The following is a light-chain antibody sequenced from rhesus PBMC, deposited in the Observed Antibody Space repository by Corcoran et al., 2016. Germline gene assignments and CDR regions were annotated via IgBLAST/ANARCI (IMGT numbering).Light chain of an antibody. CDR1: QSISSW. J-gene: IGKJ2*01. CDR2: KAS. Sequence: DIQMTQSPSSLSASVGDTVTITCRASQSISSWLDWYQQKPGKAPKLLIYKASSLQSGVPSRFIGSGSGTDYTFTISSLQPEDVATYYCQHGYGTPYSVGQGTKVEIK. CDR3: QHGYGTPYS. V-gene: IGKV1-22*01.